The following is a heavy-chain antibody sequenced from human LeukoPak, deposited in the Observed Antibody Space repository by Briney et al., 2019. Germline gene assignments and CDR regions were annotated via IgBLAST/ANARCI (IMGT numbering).Heavy chain of an antibody. Sequence: ASVKVSCKASGGTFSSYAISGVGQAPGQGLEGMGGNIPTFGTGNYAQKFQGRVTITTDEAPSTAYVEVSRLRSEDTAVYYCARAIPPPGYLGFDYWGQGTLVTVSS. D-gene: IGHD1-1*01. J-gene: IGHJ4*02. V-gene: IGHV1-69*05. CDR2: NIPTFGTG. CDR3: ARAIPPPGYLGFDY. CDR1: GGTFSSYA.